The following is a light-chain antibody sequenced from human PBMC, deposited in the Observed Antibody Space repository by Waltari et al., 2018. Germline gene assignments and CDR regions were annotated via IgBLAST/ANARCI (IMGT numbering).Light chain of an antibody. CDR1: SSDVGSSNY. CDR3: NSFAVGSKFV. V-gene: IGLV2-8*01. Sequence: QSALTQPPSASGSPGQSVTISCTGTSSDVGSSNYVSWYQQHPGKAPKPMIYEVTKRPSGVPDRFSGSKSGNTASLTVSGLQVEDEADYYCNSFAVGSKFVFGTGTKVTVL. J-gene: IGLJ1*01. CDR2: EVT.